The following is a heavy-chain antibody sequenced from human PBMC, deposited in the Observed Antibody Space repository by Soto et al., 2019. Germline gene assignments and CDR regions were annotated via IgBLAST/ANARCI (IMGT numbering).Heavy chain of an antibody. CDR1: GGSFSGYY. CDR2: INHSGST. V-gene: IGHV4-34*01. Sequence: SETLSLTCAVYGGSFSGYYWSWIRQPPGKGLEWIGEINHSGSTNYNPSLKSRVTISVDTSKNQFSLKLSSVTAADTAVYYCARRESYDILTGYYYFDYWGQGTLVTVSS. CDR3: ARRESYDILTGYYYFDY. J-gene: IGHJ4*02. D-gene: IGHD3-9*01.